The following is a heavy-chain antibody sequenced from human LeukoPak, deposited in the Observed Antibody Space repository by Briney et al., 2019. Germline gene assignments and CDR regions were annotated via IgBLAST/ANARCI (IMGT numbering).Heavy chain of an antibody. CDR3: AKPQRSTSCYVPTCSAFDI. D-gene: IGHD2-2*01. Sequence: GGSLRLSCAASGFTFSSYAMSWVRQAPGKGLEWVSAISGSGGSTYYADSVKGRFTISRDNSKNTLYLQMNSLRAEDTAVYYCAKPQRSTSCYVPTCSAFDIWGQGTMVTVSS. J-gene: IGHJ3*02. V-gene: IGHV3-23*01. CDR2: ISGSGGST. CDR1: GFTFSSYA.